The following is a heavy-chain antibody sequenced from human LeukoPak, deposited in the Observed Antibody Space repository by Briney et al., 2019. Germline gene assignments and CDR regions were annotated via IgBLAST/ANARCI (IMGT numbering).Heavy chain of an antibody. J-gene: IGHJ5*02. CDR3: TRGELGGYFDWLFL. Sequence: GGSLRLSCAASGFTFSSYSMNWVRQAPGKGLEWVGFIRSKAYGGTTEYAASVKGRFTISRDDSKSIAYLQMNSLKTEDTAVYYCTRGELGGYFDWLFLWGQGTLVTVSS. D-gene: IGHD3-9*01. CDR2: IRSKAYGGTT. CDR1: GFTFSSYS. V-gene: IGHV3-49*04.